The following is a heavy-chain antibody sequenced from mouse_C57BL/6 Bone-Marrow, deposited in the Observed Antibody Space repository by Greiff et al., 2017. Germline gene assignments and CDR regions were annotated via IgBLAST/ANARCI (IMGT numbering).Heavy chain of an antibody. Sequence: VQLQQPGAELVMPGASVKLSCKASGYTFTSYWMHWVKQRPGQGLEWIGEIDPSDSYTNYNQKFKGKSTLTVDKSSSTAYMQLSSLTSEDSAVYDCARSYGSSYDYAMDYWGQGTSVTVSS. D-gene: IGHD1-1*01. J-gene: IGHJ4*01. V-gene: IGHV1-69*01. CDR2: IDPSDSYT. CDR1: GYTFTSYW. CDR3: ARSYGSSYDYAMDY.